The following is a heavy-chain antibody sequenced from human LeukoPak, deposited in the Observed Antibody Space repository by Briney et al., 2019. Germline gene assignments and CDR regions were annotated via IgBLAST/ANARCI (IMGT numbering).Heavy chain of an antibody. CDR3: ARDKIVGPTTLDY. CDR1: GFPFNSYW. Sequence: GGSLRLSCAASGFPFNSYWMTWVRQAPGKGLEWVANIKQDGYEKYHVDSVKGRFTISRDNTKNSLYLQMNSLRADDTAVYYCARDKIVGPTTLDYWGQGTLVTVSS. D-gene: IGHD1-26*01. V-gene: IGHV3-7*01. CDR2: IKQDGYEK. J-gene: IGHJ4*02.